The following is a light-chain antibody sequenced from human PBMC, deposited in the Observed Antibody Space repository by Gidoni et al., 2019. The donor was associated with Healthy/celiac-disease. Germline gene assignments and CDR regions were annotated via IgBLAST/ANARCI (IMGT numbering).Light chain of an antibody. V-gene: IGLV2-14*01. CDR1: SSAVGGYNY. Sequence: SALPPPASVSGSPGPSLTISCTGPSSAVGGYNYVSWYQQPPGKAPKLMIYEVSNRPSGVANRFSGSKSGNTASLTISGLQAEDEADDYCSSYTSSSTREVFGGGTKLTVL. CDR2: EVS. CDR3: SSYTSSSTREV. J-gene: IGLJ2*01.